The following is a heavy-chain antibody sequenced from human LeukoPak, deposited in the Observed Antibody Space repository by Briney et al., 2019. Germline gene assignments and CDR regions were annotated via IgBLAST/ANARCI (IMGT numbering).Heavy chain of an antibody. V-gene: IGHV3-11*01. CDR2: ISSSGSTI. Sequence: PGGSLRLSCAASGFTFSDYYMSWIRQAPGKGLEWVSYISSSGSTIYYADSVQGRFTISRDNAKNSLYLQMNSLRAEDTAVYYCARAPPNYCYYYGMDVWGQGTTVTVSS. CDR3: ARAPPNYCYYYGMDV. CDR1: GFTFSDYY. J-gene: IGHJ6*02.